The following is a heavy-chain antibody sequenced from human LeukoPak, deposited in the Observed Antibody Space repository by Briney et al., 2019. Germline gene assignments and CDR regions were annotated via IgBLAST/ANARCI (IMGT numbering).Heavy chain of an antibody. CDR1: GYTFTSYD. J-gene: IGHJ1*01. Sequence: ASVKVSCKRSGYTFTSYDINWVRQATGQGLEWMGWMNPNSGNTGYAQKFQGRVTITRNTSISTAYMELSSLRSEDTAVYYCARNGRAARQFQHWGQGTLVTVSS. CDR3: ARNGRAARQFQH. V-gene: IGHV1-8*03. CDR2: MNPNSGNT. D-gene: IGHD6-6*01.